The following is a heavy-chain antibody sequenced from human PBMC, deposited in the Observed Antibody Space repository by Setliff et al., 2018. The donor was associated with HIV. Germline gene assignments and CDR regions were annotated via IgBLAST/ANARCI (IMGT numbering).Heavy chain of an antibody. CDR1: GFTFSSYD. J-gene: IGHJ4*02. Sequence: GGSLRLSCAASGFTFSSYDMNWVRQAPGKGLEWVSHISGTDNTIYYADSVKGRFTISRDNAKKLVYLQMNSLRAEDTAIYYCARDRASSGYYARFDHWGQGTLVTVSS. CDR2: ISGTDNTI. V-gene: IGHV3-48*03. D-gene: IGHD3-22*01. CDR3: ARDRASSGYYARFDH.